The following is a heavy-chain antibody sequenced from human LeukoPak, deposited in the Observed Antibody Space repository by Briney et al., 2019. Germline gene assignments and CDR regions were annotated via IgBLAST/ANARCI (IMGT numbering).Heavy chain of an antibody. CDR1: GFTFSSYA. CDR3: AREDLNPSGDDAFDI. Sequence: GGSLRLSCAASGFTFSSYAMSWVRQAPGKGLEWVSYISSSSSTIYYADSVKGRFTISRDNAKNSLYLQMNSLRDEDTAVYYCAREDLNPSGDDAFDIWGQGTMVTVSS. CDR2: ISSSSSTI. V-gene: IGHV3-48*02. J-gene: IGHJ3*02. D-gene: IGHD3-10*01.